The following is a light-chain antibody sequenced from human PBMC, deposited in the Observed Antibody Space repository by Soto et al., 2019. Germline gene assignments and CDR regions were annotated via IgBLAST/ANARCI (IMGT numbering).Light chain of an antibody. CDR1: QGVSSSN. V-gene: IGKV3-20*01. Sequence: EIVLTQSPGTLSLSPGERATLSCRASQGVSSSNLAWYQQNSGQSPRPLISDASSRATGIPDRFSGSGSGKDFTLVISRLEPEDFVVYYCQQYGSPPRTFGQGTKVEIK. J-gene: IGKJ1*01. CDR3: QQYGSPPRT. CDR2: DAS.